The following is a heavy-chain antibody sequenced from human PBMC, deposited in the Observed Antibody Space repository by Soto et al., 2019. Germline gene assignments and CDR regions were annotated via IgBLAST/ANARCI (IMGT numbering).Heavy chain of an antibody. J-gene: IGHJ6*02. V-gene: IGHV5-51*01. CDR1: GYTFTNYW. Sequence: EVQLVQSGAEVKKPGESLKISCKGSGYTFTNYWIDWLRQMPGKGLEWMGIIYPGDSDTKYNPSFQGQVTISADKSITTTSLRWTSLKASDIAIYYCADAIFNYGMDVWGQGTTGSVSS. CDR2: IYPGDSDT. CDR3: ADAIFNYGMDV.